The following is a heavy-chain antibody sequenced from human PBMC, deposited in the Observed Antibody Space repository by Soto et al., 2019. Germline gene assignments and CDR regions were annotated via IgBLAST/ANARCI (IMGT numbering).Heavy chain of an antibody. CDR1: GFTFADYA. CDR3: AKEMVALGDYYYGMDV. Sequence: SLRVSGADSGFTFADYAMHWVRQAPGKGLEWVSGISWNSGSIGYADSVKGRFTISRDNAKNSLYLQMNSLRAEDTALYYCAKEMVALGDYYYGMDVWGQGTTVTVSS. J-gene: IGHJ6*02. CDR2: ISWNSGSI. D-gene: IGHD2-8*01. V-gene: IGHV3-9*01.